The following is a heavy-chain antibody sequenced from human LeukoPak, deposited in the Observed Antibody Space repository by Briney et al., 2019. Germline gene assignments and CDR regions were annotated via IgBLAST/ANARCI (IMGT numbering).Heavy chain of an antibody. V-gene: IGHV3-9*01. CDR1: GFTFDDYA. D-gene: IGHD3-10*01. CDR3: AKDRGYNYGMDV. CDR2: ISWNSGSV. J-gene: IGHJ6*02. Sequence: GRSLRLSCAASGFTFDDYAMHWVRQAPGKGLEWVSGISWNSGSVGYADSVKGRFTISRDNAKNSLYLQMNSLRAEDTALYYCAKDRGYNYGMDVWGQGTTVTVSS.